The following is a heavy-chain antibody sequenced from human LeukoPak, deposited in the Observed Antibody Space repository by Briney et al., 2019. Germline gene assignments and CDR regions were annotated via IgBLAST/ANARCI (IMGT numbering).Heavy chain of an antibody. CDR2: IRSKAYGGTT. CDR3: TREEGQSRSSGVFDY. Sequence: LSLTCTVSGGSISSYYWSWVRQAPGKGLEWVGFIRSKAYGGTTEYAASVKGRFTISRDDSKNIAYLQMNSLKTEDTAVYYCTREEGQSRSSGVFDYWGQGTLVTVSS. CDR1: GGSISSYY. D-gene: IGHD6-6*01. J-gene: IGHJ4*02. V-gene: IGHV3-49*04.